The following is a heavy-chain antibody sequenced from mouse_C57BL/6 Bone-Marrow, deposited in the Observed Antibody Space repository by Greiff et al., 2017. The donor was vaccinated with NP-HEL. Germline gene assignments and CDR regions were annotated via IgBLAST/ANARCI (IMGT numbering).Heavy chain of an antibody. CDR2: ISDGGSYT. D-gene: IGHD2-4*01. J-gene: IGHJ4*01. CDR1: GFTFSSYA. Sequence: EVKLMESGGGLVKPGGSLKLSCAASGFTFSSYAMSWVRQTPEKRLEWVATISDGGSYTYYPDNVKGRFTISRDNAKNNLYLQMSHLKSEDTAMYYCARVGDYDGGAMDYWGQGTSVTVSS. CDR3: ARVGDYDGGAMDY. V-gene: IGHV5-4*03.